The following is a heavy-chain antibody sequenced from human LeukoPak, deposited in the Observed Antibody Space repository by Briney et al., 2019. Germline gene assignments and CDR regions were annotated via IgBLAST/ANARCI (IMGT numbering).Heavy chain of an antibody. CDR1: GFTFSSYW. CDR3: AREGGWGSPAGY. D-gene: IGHD2-2*01. CDR2: IKQDGSEE. V-gene: IGHV3-7*01. J-gene: IGHJ4*02. Sequence: GGSLRLSCAASGFTFSSYWMSWVRQAPGKGLEWVANIKQDGSEENYVDSVKGRFTISRDNAKNSLYLQMNSLRAEDTAVYFCAREGGWGSPAGYWGQGTLVTVSS.